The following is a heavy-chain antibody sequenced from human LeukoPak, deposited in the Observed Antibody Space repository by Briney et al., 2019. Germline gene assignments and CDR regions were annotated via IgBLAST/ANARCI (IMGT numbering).Heavy chain of an antibody. J-gene: IGHJ4*02. V-gene: IGHV3-30*02. CDR2: IRYDGSNK. Sequence: SGGSLRLSCAASGFTFSSYGMHWVRQAPGKGLEWVAFIRYDGSNKYYADSVKGRFTISRDNSKNTLYLQMNSLRAEDTAVYYCAKKEEDYFDYWGQGTLVTVSS. CDR3: AKKEEDYFDY. CDR1: GFTFSSYG.